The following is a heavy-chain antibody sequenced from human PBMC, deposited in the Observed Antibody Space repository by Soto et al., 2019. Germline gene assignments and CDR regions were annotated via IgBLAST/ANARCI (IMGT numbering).Heavy chain of an antibody. Sequence: PSETLSLTCTISGGSISGSAWSWIRQPPGKGLEWIGFIHDSGSYNSKSSLRSRLNISFGPSSNQFSLSLKASDTAMYYCARHGIRGCSNGLCYTSFYYYGMDVWGQGTTVTVYS. V-gene: IGHV4-59*08. CDR3: ARHGIRGCSNGLCYTSFYYYGMDV. CDR1: GGSISGSA. J-gene: IGHJ6*02. CDR2: IHDSGSY. D-gene: IGHD2-8*01.